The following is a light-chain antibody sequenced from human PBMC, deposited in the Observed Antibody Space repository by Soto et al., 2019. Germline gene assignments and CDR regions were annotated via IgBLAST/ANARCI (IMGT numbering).Light chain of an antibody. CDR2: RNSDGSH. CDR1: SGHSSYA. CDR3: QTWGTGIVV. J-gene: IGLJ2*01. Sequence: QPVLTQSPSASASLGASVKLTCTLSSGHSSYAIAWHQQQPEKGPRYSMERNSDGSHSKGDGIPDRFSGSSSGAERYLTISSLQSEDEADYYCQTWGTGIVVFGGGTKLTVL. V-gene: IGLV4-69*01.